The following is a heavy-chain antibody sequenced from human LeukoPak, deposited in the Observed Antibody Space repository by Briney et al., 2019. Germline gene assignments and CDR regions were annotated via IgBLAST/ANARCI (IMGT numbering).Heavy chain of an antibody. D-gene: IGHD6-19*01. Sequence: PGGSLRLSCSASGFTFSSYALHWVRQAPGKGLESVSAISSNGGSTSYADSVKGRFTISRDNSKNTLYLQMSSLRAEDTAVYYCVNDWGRGWYRFDCWGHRILVSVSS. CDR1: GFTFSSYA. CDR2: ISSNGGST. CDR3: VNDWGRGWYRFDC. V-gene: IGHV3-64D*09. J-gene: IGHJ4*03.